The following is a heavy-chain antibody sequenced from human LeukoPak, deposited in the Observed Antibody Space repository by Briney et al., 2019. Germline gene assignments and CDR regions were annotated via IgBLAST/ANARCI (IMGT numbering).Heavy chain of an antibody. Sequence: PGGSLRLSFAASGFNFDDYNMNWVRQAPGKGLEWVSSISSGTNYIFEADSVKGRLTISKDSARNSLSLQMNSLRADDTAVYYCARSAGGNYFDYWDQGTLVTVSS. CDR2: ISSGTNYI. J-gene: IGHJ4*02. D-gene: IGHD6-13*01. CDR1: GFNFDDYN. CDR3: ARSAGGNYFDY. V-gene: IGHV3-21*01.